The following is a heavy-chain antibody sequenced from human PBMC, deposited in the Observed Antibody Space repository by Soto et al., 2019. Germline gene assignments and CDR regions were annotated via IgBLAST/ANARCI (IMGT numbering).Heavy chain of an antibody. CDR3: ARPYGVHPLYFFDY. CDR1: GYSFASYW. D-gene: IGHD4-17*01. Sequence: GESLKISCTGSGYSFASYWIGWVRQMPGKGLEWMGIIYPGDSDTRYGPSFQGQVTISADKSINTAYLQWSSLKASDTAIYYCARPYGVHPLYFFDYWGQGTLVTVSS. J-gene: IGHJ4*02. V-gene: IGHV5-51*01. CDR2: IYPGDSDT.